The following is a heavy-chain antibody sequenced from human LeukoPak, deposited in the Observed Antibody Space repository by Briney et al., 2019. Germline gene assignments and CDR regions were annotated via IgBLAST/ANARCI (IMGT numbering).Heavy chain of an antibody. D-gene: IGHD3-22*01. J-gene: IGHJ4*02. V-gene: IGHV4-59*01. Sequence: KPSETLSLTCAVYGGSFSSYYWSWIRQPPGKGLEWIGYIYYSGSTNYNPSLKSRVTISVDTSKNQFSLKLSSVTAADTAVYYCARNQGNRWLYFDYWGQGTLVTVSS. CDR3: ARNQGNRWLYFDY. CDR2: IYYSGST. CDR1: GGSFSSYY.